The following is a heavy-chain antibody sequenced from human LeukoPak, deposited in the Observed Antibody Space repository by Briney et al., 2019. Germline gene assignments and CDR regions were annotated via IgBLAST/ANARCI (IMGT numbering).Heavy chain of an antibody. CDR2: LYNSRST. D-gene: IGHD2-15*01. V-gene: IGHV4-59*01. J-gene: IGHJ5*02. CDR3: AREYCSGGSCYPNWFEP. CDR1: GGSLSGYY. Sequence: SETLSLTCTVSGGSLSGYYWSWIRQSPGKGLEWSGYLYNSRSTHHHPSLKSRVTISVDTSKNQFSLTLSSVTAADTAMYYCAREYCSGGSCYPNWFEPWGLGTQVTVSS.